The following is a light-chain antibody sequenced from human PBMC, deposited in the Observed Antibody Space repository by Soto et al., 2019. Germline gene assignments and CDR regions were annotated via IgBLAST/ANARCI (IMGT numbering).Light chain of an antibody. CDR2: GAS. J-gene: IGKJ1*01. CDR3: QQYGSLSWT. Sequence: EIVLTQSPGTLSLSPGERATLSCRASQNVDTTYLAWHQFKPGQAPRIIIFGASGRATCIPDRFSGSGSGTDFTLTISRLEPEDFAVYYCQQYGSLSWTFGQGTKADIK. V-gene: IGKV3-20*01. CDR1: QNVDTTY.